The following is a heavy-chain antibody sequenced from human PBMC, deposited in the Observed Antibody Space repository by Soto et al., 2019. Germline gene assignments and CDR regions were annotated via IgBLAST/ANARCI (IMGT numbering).Heavy chain of an antibody. J-gene: IGHJ4*02. CDR2: IDPSDSYT. CDR3: ARSKSGYVFV. D-gene: IGHD5-12*01. Sequence: ERQMPGKGLEWMGRIDPSDSYTNYSPSFQGHVTISADKSISTAYLQWSSLKASDTAMYCCARSKSGYVFVRGQGTLLTVSS. V-gene: IGHV5-10-1*01.